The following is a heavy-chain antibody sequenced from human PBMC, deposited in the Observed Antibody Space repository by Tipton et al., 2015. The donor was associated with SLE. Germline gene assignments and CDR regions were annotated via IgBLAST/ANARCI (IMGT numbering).Heavy chain of an antibody. J-gene: IGHJ4*02. CDR3: ARHAGSEYSGYDYFDF. CDR2: VYDSGTT. D-gene: IGHD5-12*01. CDR1: GDYITSDIYY. V-gene: IGHV4-39*07. Sequence: GLVKPSETLSLTCFVSGDYITSDIYYWGWIRQPPGKGLEWIGSVYDSGTTYYNPSLKSRVTMSVDTSKTQFSLKLNSLTAADTAVYYCARHAGSEYSGYDYFDFWGQGTLVTVSS.